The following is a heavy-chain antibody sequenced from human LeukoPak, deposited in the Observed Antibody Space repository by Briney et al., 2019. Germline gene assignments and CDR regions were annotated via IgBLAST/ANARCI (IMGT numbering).Heavy chain of an antibody. CDR1: GFTFSSYS. Sequence: GGSLRLSCAASGFTFSSYSMNWVRQAPGKGLEWVSSISSSSSYIYYADPVKGRFTISRDNAKNSLYLQMNSLRAEDTAVYYCARALWNLLRDWFDPWGQGTLVTVSS. V-gene: IGHV3-21*01. D-gene: IGHD1-1*01. CDR3: ARALWNLLRDWFDP. J-gene: IGHJ5*02. CDR2: ISSSSSYI.